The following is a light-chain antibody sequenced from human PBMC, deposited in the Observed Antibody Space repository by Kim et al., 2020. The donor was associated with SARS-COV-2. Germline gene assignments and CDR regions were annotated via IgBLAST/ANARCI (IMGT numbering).Light chain of an antibody. V-gene: IGKV3-11*01. J-gene: IGKJ4*01. CDR2: DAS. CDR1: QSVSHH. CDR3: QQRYSWPPLT. Sequence: SPGERAPLSCRASQSVSHHLAWYQQKRGQAPRLLIYDASNRATGIPARFSGSGSGTDFNLTINRLEPEDLAVYYCQQRYSWPPLTFGGGTKVDIK.